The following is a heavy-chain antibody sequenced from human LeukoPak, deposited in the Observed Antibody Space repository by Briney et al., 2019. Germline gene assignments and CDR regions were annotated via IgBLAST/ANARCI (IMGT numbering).Heavy chain of an antibody. D-gene: IGHD3-9*01. J-gene: IGHJ6*03. V-gene: IGHV3-7*03. Sequence: GGSLRLSCAASGFSLSSYWMSWVRQAPGKGLEWVANIKQDESEKDYVDSVKGRFTISRDNSKNTLYLQMNSLRAEDTAVYYCAKDGGEYYDILTGYYPRLYYMDVWGKGTTVTISS. CDR1: GFSLSSYW. CDR3: AKDGGEYYDILTGYYPRLYYMDV. CDR2: IKQDESEK.